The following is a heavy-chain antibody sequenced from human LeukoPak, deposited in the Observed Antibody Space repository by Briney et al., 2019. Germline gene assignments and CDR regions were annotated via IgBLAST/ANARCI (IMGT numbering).Heavy chain of an antibody. CDR3: ARGEGYSSGYYLYYFDY. CDR2: IYYSGSP. Sequence: SETLSLTCTVSGGSISSYYWSWIRQPPGKGLEWIGYIYYSGSPNYNPSLKSRFTISVDTSKNQLPLKLSSVTAADTAVYYCARGEGYSSGYYLYYFDYWGQGTLVTVSS. V-gene: IGHV4-59*01. CDR1: GGSISSYY. D-gene: IGHD6-19*01. J-gene: IGHJ4*02.